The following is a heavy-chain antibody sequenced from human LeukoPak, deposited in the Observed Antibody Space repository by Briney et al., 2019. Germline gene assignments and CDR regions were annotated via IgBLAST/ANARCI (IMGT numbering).Heavy chain of an antibody. Sequence: GRSLRLSCAASGFTFSSYGMHWVRQAPGKGLEWVAVISYDGSNKYYADSVKGRFTISRDNSKNTLYLQMNSLRAEDTAVYYCAREFVTIFGVVTPALGYYGMDVWGQGTTVTVSS. D-gene: IGHD3-3*01. J-gene: IGHJ6*02. V-gene: IGHV3-30*03. CDR1: GFTFSSYG. CDR2: ISYDGSNK. CDR3: AREFVTIFGVVTPALGYYGMDV.